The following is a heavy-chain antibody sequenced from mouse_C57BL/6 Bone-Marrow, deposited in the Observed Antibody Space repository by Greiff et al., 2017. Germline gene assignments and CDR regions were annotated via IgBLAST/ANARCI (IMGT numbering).Heavy chain of an antibody. V-gene: IGHV1-54*01. Sequence: VHLVESGAELVRPGTSVKVFCKASGYAFTNYLIEWVKQRPGQGLEWIGVINPGSGGTNYNEKFKGKATLTADKSSSTAYMQLSSLTSEDSAVYFCAREGWLRRGFAYWGQGTLVTVSA. CDR1: GYAFTNYL. J-gene: IGHJ3*01. CDR2: INPGSGGT. D-gene: IGHD2-2*01. CDR3: AREGWLRRGFAY.